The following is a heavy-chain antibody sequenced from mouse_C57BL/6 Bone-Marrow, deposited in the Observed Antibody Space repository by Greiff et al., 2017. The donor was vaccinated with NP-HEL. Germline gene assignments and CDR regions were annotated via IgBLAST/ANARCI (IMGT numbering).Heavy chain of an antibody. Sequence: EVQGVESGGDLVKPGGSLKLSCAASGFTFSSYGMSWVRQTPDKRLEWVATISSGGSYTYYPDSVKGRFTISRDNAKNTLYLQMSSLKAEETAMYYCARQGGVPNYYAMDYWGQGTSVTVSS. CDR1: GFTFSSYG. CDR3: ARQGGVPNYYAMDY. CDR2: ISSGGSYT. J-gene: IGHJ4*01. V-gene: IGHV5-6*01.